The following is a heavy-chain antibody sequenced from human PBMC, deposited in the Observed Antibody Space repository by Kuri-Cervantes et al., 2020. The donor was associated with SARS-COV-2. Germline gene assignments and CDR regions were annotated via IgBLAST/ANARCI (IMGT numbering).Heavy chain of an antibody. CDR3: TRGNLNSVWYA. CDR2: ISSSGSTI. D-gene: IGHD6-19*01. CDR1: GFTFSDYY. V-gene: IGHV3-11*01. J-gene: IGHJ4*02. Sequence: GESLKISCAASGFTFSDYYMSWIRQAPGKGLEWVSYISSSGSTIYYADSVKGRFTISRDNAKNSLYLQMNSLKVEDTAVYYCTRGNLNSVWYAWGQGTLVTVSS.